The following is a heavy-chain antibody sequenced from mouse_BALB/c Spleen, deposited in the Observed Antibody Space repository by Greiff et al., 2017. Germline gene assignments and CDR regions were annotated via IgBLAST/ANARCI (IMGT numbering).Heavy chain of an antibody. J-gene: IGHJ3*01. Sequence: EVKLVESGGGLVKPGGSLKLSCAASGFTFSSYTMSWVRQTPEKRLEWVATISSGGSYTYYPDSVKGRFTISRDNAKNTLYLQMSSLKSEDTAMYYCTRDGGYYGNSWFAYWGQGTLVTVSA. CDR2: ISSGGSYT. D-gene: IGHD2-1*01. CDR1: GFTFSSYT. CDR3: TRDGGYYGNSWFAY. V-gene: IGHV5-6-4*01.